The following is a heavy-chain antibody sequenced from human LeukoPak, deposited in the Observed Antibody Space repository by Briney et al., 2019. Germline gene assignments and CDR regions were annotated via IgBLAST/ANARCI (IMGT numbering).Heavy chain of an antibody. CDR3: AKVMFRGGSYWYFDL. J-gene: IGHJ2*01. CDR1: GFPFSSYA. D-gene: IGHD3-10*02. CDR2: ISGSGGTI. V-gene: IGHV3-23*01. Sequence: PGGSLRLSCAASGFPFSSYAMRWVRQAPGKGLQWVSAISGSGGTIYYADSVKGRFTISRDNSKNTLFLQMDTLRAEDTAVYYCAKVMFRGGSYWYFDLWGRGTLVTVSS.